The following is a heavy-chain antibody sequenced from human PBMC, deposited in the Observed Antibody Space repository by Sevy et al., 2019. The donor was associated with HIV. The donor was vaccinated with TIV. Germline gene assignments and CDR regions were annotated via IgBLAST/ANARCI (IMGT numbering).Heavy chain of an antibody. Sequence: GGSLRLSCAASGFIFSNYNMNWVRQAPGKGMEWVSSISNSRSYIYYADSVKGRFAISRDNAKNSLYLLMNSPGGEDTTVYYGGGENYYASEGYRFDYWGQGTLVTVSS. D-gene: IGHD3-22*01. V-gene: IGHV3-21*01. CDR2: ISNSRSYI. CDR1: GFIFSNYN. J-gene: IGHJ4*02. CDR3: GGENYYASEGYRFDY.